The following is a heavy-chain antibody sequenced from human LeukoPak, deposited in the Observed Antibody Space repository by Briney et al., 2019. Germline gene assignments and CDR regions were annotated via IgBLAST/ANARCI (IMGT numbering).Heavy chain of an antibody. D-gene: IGHD4-17*01. CDR1: GFTFSDYY. Sequence: GGSLRLSCAASGFTFSDYYMSWIRQAPGKGLEWVSYISSSGSTIYYGDSVKGRFTISRDNAKNSLYLQMNSLRAEDTAVYYCARVNSGVTTWDYYYYMDVWGKGTTVTVSS. CDR2: ISSSGSTI. J-gene: IGHJ6*03. V-gene: IGHV3-11*04. CDR3: ARVNSGVTTWDYYYYMDV.